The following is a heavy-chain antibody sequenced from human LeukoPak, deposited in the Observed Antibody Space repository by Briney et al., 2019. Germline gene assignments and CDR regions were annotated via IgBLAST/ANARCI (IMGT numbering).Heavy chain of an antibody. CDR1: GGSISSYY. Sequence: SETLSLTCTVSGGSISSYYWSWIRQPPGKGLEWIGYIYYSGSTNYNPSLKSRVTISVDTSKNQFSLKLSSVTAADTAVYYCAREDTAMLFDYWGQGTLVTVSS. CDR2: IYYSGST. J-gene: IGHJ4*02. D-gene: IGHD5-18*01. V-gene: IGHV4-59*01. CDR3: AREDTAMLFDY.